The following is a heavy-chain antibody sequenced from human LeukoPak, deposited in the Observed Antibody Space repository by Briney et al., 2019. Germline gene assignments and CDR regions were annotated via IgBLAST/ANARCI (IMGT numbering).Heavy chain of an antibody. CDR2: IYYRGGT. Sequence: SETLSLTCTVSGVSISSYYWSWIRQCPGKGLEWIGNIYYRGGTNYNPSLKSRVTISVDTSKNQFSLKLSSVTAADTAVFYCARHLWPPYFDYWGQGTLVTVSS. D-gene: IGHD3-16*01. V-gene: IGHV4-59*08. CDR3: ARHLWPPYFDY. CDR1: GVSISSYY. J-gene: IGHJ4*02.